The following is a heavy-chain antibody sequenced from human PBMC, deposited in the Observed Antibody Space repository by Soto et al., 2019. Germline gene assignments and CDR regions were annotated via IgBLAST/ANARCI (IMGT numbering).Heavy chain of an antibody. Sequence: SETLSLTCTVSGISIDNYYCSWIRQSAGKGLEWIGRIYSSGTTNYNPSLKSRVTMSVDMSKSQFSLNVRSVTAVDTAVYYCVRDVGGSGWFAPWGQEALVTVSS. J-gene: IGHJ5*02. CDR2: IYSSGTT. V-gene: IGHV4-4*07. CDR1: GISIDNYY. CDR3: VRDVGGSGWFAP.